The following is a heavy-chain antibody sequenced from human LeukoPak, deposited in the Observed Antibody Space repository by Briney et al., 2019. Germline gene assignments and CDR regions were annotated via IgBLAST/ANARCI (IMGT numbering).Heavy chain of an antibody. J-gene: IGHJ5*02. Sequence: ASVKVSCKASGYTFTSYDINWVRQATGQGLEWMGWMNPNSGNTGYAQKFQGRVTMTRNTSISTSYLELSSLRSEDTAVYYCARGLALITVAGGFDPWGQGTLVTVSS. CDR2: MNPNSGNT. V-gene: IGHV1-8*01. CDR1: GYTFTSYD. D-gene: IGHD6-19*01. CDR3: ARGLALITVAGGFDP.